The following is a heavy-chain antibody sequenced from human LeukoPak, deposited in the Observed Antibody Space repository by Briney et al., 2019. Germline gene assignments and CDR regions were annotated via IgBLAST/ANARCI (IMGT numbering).Heavy chain of an antibody. D-gene: IGHD3-10*01. J-gene: IGHJ4*02. V-gene: IGHV3-20*04. CDR1: GFTFDDYG. Sequence: GGSLRLSCAASGFTFDDYGMSWGRQVAGQGLEWVSGSDWNGASTGYADSVKGRFTISRDNAKKSLYLQMNSLRAEDTALYYCARGSTMVSDYWGQGTLVTVSS. CDR2: SDWNGAST. CDR3: ARGSTMVSDY.